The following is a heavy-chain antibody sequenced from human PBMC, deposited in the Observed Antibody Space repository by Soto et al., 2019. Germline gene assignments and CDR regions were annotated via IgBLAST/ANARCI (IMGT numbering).Heavy chain of an antibody. D-gene: IGHD2-15*01. CDR1: GFTFSSYA. Sequence: GGSLRLSCAASGFTFSSYAMHWVRQAPGKGLEWVAVISYDGSNKYYADSVKGRFTISRDNSKITLYLQMTSLRAEDTAVYYCARDIGGSYYYYGMDVWGQGTTVTVSS. V-gene: IGHV3-30-3*01. J-gene: IGHJ6*02. CDR2: ISYDGSNK. CDR3: ARDIGGSYYYYGMDV.